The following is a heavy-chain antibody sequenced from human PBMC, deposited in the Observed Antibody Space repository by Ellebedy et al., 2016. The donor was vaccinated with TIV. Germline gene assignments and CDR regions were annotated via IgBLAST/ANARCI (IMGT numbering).Heavy chain of an antibody. CDR2: IYSGGST. CDR1: GFTFSSYA. J-gene: IGHJ3*02. Sequence: GGSLRLSXAASGFTFSSYAMNWVRQAPGKGLEWVSVIYSGGSTYYADSVKGRFTISRHNSKNTLYLQMNSLRAEDTAVYYCASGYCGGDCYSSGAFDIWGLGTMVTVSS. D-gene: IGHD2-21*02. CDR3: ASGYCGGDCYSSGAFDI. V-gene: IGHV3-53*04.